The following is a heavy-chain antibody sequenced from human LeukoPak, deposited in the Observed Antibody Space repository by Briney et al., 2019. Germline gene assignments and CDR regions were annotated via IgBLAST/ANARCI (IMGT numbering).Heavy chain of an antibody. Sequence: SETLSLTCTVSGGSISSSSNYSWGWIRQPPGKGLEWIGSIYYSGSTYYNPSLKSRVTISVDTSKNQFSLKLSSVTAADTAVYYCARVIGIGGFDYWGQGTLVTVSS. J-gene: IGHJ4*02. CDR3: ARVIGIGGFDY. CDR2: IYYSGST. D-gene: IGHD1-26*01. V-gene: IGHV4-39*07. CDR1: GGSISSSSNYS.